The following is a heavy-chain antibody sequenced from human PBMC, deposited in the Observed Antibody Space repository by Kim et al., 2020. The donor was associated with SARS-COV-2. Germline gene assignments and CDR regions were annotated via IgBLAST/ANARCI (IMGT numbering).Heavy chain of an antibody. V-gene: IGHV3-23*01. J-gene: IGHJ3*02. Sequence: DSVKGRFTIARDNSMDTLFLQMNSLRPEDSAVYYCATRGGYGDRWGACDIWGQGTMVTVSS. CDR3: ATRGGYGDRWGACDI. D-gene: IGHD4-17*01.